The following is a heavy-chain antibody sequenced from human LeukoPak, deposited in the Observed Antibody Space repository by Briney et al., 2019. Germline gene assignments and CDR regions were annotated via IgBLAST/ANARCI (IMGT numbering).Heavy chain of an antibody. CDR2: IYYSGST. Sequence: TPSETLSLTCTVSGGSISSSSYYWGWIRQPPGKGLEWIGYIYYSGSTNYNPSLKSRVTISVDTSKNQFSLKLSSVTAADTAVYYCARAIREFSSWPTNWFDPWGQGTLVTVSS. V-gene: IGHV4-61*05. CDR3: ARAIREFSSWPTNWFDP. D-gene: IGHD6-13*01. CDR1: GGSISSSSYY. J-gene: IGHJ5*02.